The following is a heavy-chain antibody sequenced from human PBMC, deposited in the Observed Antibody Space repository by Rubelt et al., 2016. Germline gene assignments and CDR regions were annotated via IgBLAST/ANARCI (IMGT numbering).Heavy chain of an antibody. CDR3: ARHFYGGNSYIDFDY. CDR1: GGSFSGYY. Sequence: QVQLQQWGAGLLKPSETLSLTCAVYGGSFSGYYWSWIRQPPGKGLEWIGSIYYSGSTYYNPSLKSRVTISVDTSKNQFSLKLSSVTAADTAVYYCARHFYGGNSYIDFDYWGQGTLVTVSS. CDR2: IYYSGST. D-gene: IGHD4-23*01. J-gene: IGHJ4*02. V-gene: IGHV4-34*01.